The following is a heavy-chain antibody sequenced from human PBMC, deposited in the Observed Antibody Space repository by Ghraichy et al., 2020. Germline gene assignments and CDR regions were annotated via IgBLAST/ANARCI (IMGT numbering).Heavy chain of an antibody. Sequence: SETLSLTCTVSGGSISSSSYYWGWIRQPPGKGLEWIGSIYYSGSTYYNPSLKSRVTMSVDTSKNQFSLKLSSVTAADTAVYYCARPRGVTPYNWFDPWGQGTLVTVSS. J-gene: IGHJ5*02. D-gene: IGHD2-21*02. CDR2: IYYSGST. CDR1: GGSISSSSYY. CDR3: ARPRGVTPYNWFDP. V-gene: IGHV4-39*01.